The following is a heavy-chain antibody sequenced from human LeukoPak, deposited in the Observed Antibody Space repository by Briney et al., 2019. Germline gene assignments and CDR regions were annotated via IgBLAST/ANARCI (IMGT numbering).Heavy chain of an antibody. J-gene: IGHJ5*02. Sequence: ASVKVSCKASGYTFTSYGVSWVRQAPGQGLEWMGWISAYNGNTNYAQKLRGRVTMTTDTSTSTAYMELRSLRSDDTAVYYCARAGGYDYVWGSYRPETEYNWFDPWGQGTLVTVSS. CDR1: GYTFTSYG. D-gene: IGHD3-16*02. CDR3: ARAGGYDYVWGSYRPETEYNWFDP. V-gene: IGHV1-18*01. CDR2: ISAYNGNT.